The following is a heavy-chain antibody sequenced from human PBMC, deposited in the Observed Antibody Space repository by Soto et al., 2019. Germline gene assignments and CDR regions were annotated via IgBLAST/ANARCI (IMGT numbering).Heavy chain of an antibody. D-gene: IGHD3-10*01. V-gene: IGHV3-64D*06. J-gene: IGHJ6*02. Sequence: EVQLVESGGGLVQPGGSLRLSCSASGFTFSSYTMHWVRQAPGKGLEDVSAISTYGGRAYYADSVKGRFTIYRDDSKNTLYLRMSSLSAEDTAVYYCVKGAVELVGGSGYGMDVWGQGTTVNVSS. CDR2: ISTYGGRA. CDR1: GFTFSSYT. CDR3: VKGAVELVGGSGYGMDV.